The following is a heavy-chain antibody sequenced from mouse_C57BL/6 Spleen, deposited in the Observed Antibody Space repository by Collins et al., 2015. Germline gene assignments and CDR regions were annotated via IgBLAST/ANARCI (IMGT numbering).Heavy chain of an antibody. V-gene: IGHV1-12*01. J-gene: IGHJ1*03. Sequence: KFKGKATLTVDKSSSTAYMQLSSLTSEDSAVYFCARSGDYWYFDVWGTGTTVTVSS. CDR3: ARSGDYWYFDV. D-gene: IGHD3-2*02.